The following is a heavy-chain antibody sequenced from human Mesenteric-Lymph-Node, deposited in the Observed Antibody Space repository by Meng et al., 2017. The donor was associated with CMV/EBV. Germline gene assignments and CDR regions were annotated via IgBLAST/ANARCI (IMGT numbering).Heavy chain of an antibody. CDR3: GRWLQLFSGVFDY. J-gene: IGHJ4*02. CDR2: ISSSGSSV. V-gene: IGHV3-11*01. CDR1: GFIFSDYY. Sequence: GGSLRLSCAASGFIFSDYYMSWIRQAPGKGLEWVSYISSSGSSVYYADSVKGRFTISRDNAKNSLYLQVNNLRAEDTAVYFCGRWLQLFSGVFDYWGQGTLVTVSS. D-gene: IGHD5-18*01.